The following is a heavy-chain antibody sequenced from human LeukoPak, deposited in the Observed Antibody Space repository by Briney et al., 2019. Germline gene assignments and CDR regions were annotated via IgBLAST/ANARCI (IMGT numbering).Heavy chain of an antibody. V-gene: IGHV3-15*05. CDR2: IKSKTDGGTT. Sequence: GGSLRLSCAASGFTFSNAWMSWVRQAPGWGLEWVGRIKSKTDGGTTDFAAPVKGRFTISRDDSKNTLSLQMNSLKTDDTAVYYCATDRGARDYWGQGTLVTVSS. J-gene: IGHJ4*02. CDR3: ATDRGARDY. D-gene: IGHD3-10*01. CDR1: GFTFSNAW.